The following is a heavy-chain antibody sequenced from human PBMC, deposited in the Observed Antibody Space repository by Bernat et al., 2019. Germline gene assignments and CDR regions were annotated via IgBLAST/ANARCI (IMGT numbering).Heavy chain of an antibody. D-gene: IGHD1-20*01. V-gene: IGHV4-39*01. CDR2: IYYSGTT. Sequence: QLQLQESGPGLVKPSETLSLTCTVSGASISSSSYYWGWTRQPPGKGLEWIGTIYYSGTTYYNPSLKSRVTISADTSKNQFSLKLRSVTAADAAVYYGARRIAGTARQNAFDIWGQGTMVTVSS. CDR1: GASISSSSYY. CDR3: ARRIAGTARQNAFDI. J-gene: IGHJ3*02.